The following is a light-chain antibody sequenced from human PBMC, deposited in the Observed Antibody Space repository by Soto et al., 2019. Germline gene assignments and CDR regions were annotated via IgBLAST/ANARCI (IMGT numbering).Light chain of an antibody. Sequence: DIQMTQSPSSLSAAVGDRVTITCRASQSISSYLNWYQQKPGKAPKLLIYAASSLQSGVQSRFSGSGSGTDFTLTISSLQPEDFATYYCQQSYITPYSFCQGTKMEIK. CDR2: AAS. J-gene: IGKJ2*01. V-gene: IGKV1-39*01. CDR3: QQSYITPYS. CDR1: QSISSY.